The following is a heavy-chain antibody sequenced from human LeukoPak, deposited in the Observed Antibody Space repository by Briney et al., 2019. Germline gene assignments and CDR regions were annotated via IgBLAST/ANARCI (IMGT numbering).Heavy chain of an antibody. V-gene: IGHV3-30-3*01. CDR1: GFTLSSYA. D-gene: IGHD1-26*01. CDR3: AKVLSGSQDY. CDR2: ISYDGSNK. Sequence: GGSLRLSCAASGFTLSSYAMHWVRQAPGKGLEWVAVISYDGSNKYYADSVKDRFTISRDNSKNTVYLQMNSLRAEDTAVYYCAKVLSGSQDYWGQGTLVTVFS. J-gene: IGHJ4*02.